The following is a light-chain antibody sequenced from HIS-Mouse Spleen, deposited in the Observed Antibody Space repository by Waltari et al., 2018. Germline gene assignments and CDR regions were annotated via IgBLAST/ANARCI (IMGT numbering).Light chain of an antibody. CDR1: NIGSKS. J-gene: IGLJ2*01. CDR2: DGS. Sequence: SYVLTQPPSVSVAPGKTARITCGGNNIGSKSVHWYQQKPGQAPGLVVYDGSDRPSGVPERFSGSNSGNTATLTISRVEAGDEADYYCQVWDSSSDHVVFGGGTKLTVL. V-gene: IGLV3-21*03. CDR3: QVWDSSSDHVV.